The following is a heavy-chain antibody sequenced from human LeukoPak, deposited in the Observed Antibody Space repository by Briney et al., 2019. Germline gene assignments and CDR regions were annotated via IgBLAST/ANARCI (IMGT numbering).Heavy chain of an antibody. V-gene: IGHV3-7*01. CDR2: IKQDGSEK. CDR3: ARVVLLWFGELSGFDY. CDR1: GFTFSSYW. Sequence: PGGSLRLSCAASGFTFSSYWMSWVRQAPGKGPEWVANIKQDGSEKYYVDSVKGRFTISRDNAKNSLYLQMNSLRAEDTAVYYCARVVLLWFGELSGFDYWGQGTLVTVSS. J-gene: IGHJ4*02. D-gene: IGHD3-10*01.